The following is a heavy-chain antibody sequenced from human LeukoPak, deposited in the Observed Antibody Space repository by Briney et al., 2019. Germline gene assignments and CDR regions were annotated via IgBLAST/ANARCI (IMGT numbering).Heavy chain of an antibody. Sequence: SETLSLTCAVYGGSFSGYYWSWIRQPPGKGLEWIGEINHSESTNYNPSLKSRVTISVDTSKNQFSLKLSSVTAAGTAVYYCARVQQAVADYFDYWGQGTLVTVSS. CDR3: ARVQQAVADYFDY. CDR2: INHSEST. D-gene: IGHD6-19*01. CDR1: GGSFSGYY. J-gene: IGHJ4*02. V-gene: IGHV4-34*01.